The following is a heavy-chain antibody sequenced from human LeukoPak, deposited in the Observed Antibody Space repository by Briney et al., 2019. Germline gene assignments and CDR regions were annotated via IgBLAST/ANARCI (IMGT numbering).Heavy chain of an antibody. CDR3: ASGSGSYRSYYYGMDV. D-gene: IGHD3-10*01. Sequence: SGGSLRLSCAASGFTFSSYSMNWVRQAPGEGLEWVSSISSSSSYIYYADSVKGRFTISRDNAKNSLYLQMNSLRAEDTAVYYCASGSGSYRSYYYGMDVWGQGTTVTVSS. V-gene: IGHV3-21*01. J-gene: IGHJ6*02. CDR1: GFTFSSYS. CDR2: ISSSSSYI.